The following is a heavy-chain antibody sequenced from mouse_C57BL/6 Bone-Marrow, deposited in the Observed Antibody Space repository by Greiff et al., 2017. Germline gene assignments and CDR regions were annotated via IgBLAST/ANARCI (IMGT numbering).Heavy chain of an antibody. Sequence: VQLKESGGGLVKPGGSLKLSCAASGFTFSSYAMSWVRQTPEKRLEWVATISDGGSYTYYPDNVKGRFTISRDNAKNNLYLQMSHLKSEDTAMYYCASNYDPYAMDYWGQGTSVTVSS. J-gene: IGHJ4*01. CDR3: ASNYDPYAMDY. D-gene: IGHD2-4*01. V-gene: IGHV5-4*01. CDR1: GFTFSSYA. CDR2: ISDGGSYT.